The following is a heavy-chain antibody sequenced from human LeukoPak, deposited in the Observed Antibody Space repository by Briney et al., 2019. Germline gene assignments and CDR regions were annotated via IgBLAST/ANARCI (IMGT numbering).Heavy chain of an antibody. CDR1: GGTFSSYA. Sequence: SVKVSCKASGGTFSSYAISWVRQAPGQGLEWMGGIIPIFGTANYAQKFQGGVTITADESTSTAYMELSSLRSEDTAVYYCARVLAYCSSTSCSYTNYGMDVWGQGTTVTVSS. CDR2: IIPIFGTA. D-gene: IGHD2-2*01. J-gene: IGHJ6*02. CDR3: ARVLAYCSSTSCSYTNYGMDV. V-gene: IGHV1-69*13.